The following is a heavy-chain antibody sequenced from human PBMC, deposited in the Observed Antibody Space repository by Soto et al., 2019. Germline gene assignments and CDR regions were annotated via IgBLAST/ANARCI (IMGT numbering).Heavy chain of an antibody. CDR2: INPGNGDT. D-gene: IGHD2-15*01. V-gene: IGHV1-3*01. CDR1: GYMFTNYA. Sequence: GASVKVSCKASGYMFTNYAMHWVRQAPGQRLEWMGWINPGNGDTKYSQKFQGRVTITRDTSASTAYMELSSLRSEDTAVYYCARDLGGWPDYWGQGTLVTVSS. CDR3: ARDLGGWPDY. J-gene: IGHJ4*02.